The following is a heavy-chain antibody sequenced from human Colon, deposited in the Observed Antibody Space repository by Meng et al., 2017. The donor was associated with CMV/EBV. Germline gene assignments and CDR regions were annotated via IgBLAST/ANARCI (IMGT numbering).Heavy chain of an antibody. Sequence: GESLKISCAASGFTFSSYAMSWVRQAPGKGLEWVSPISGDYVFYADSVKGRFIISRDNAKNLLSLQMDSLTAGDTAVYYCAREPSHAAFDLWGQGTMVTVSS. V-gene: IGHV3-21*06. CDR1: GFTFSSYA. CDR2: ISGDYV. CDR3: AREPSHAAFDL. J-gene: IGHJ3*01.